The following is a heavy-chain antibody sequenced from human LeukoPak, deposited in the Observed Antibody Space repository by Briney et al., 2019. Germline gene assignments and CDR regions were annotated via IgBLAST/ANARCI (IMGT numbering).Heavy chain of an antibody. D-gene: IGHD6-19*01. CDR1: GGSVSSGSYY. Sequence: SETLSLTCTVSGGSVSSGSYYWSWIRQPPGKGLEWIGYIYYSGSTNYNPSLKSRVTISVVTSKNQFSLKLSSVTAADTAVYSCARDYRGTGSGWYTKGYYFDYWGQGTLVTVSS. CDR2: IYYSGST. V-gene: IGHV4-61*01. J-gene: IGHJ4*02. CDR3: ARDYRGTGSGWYTKGYYFDY.